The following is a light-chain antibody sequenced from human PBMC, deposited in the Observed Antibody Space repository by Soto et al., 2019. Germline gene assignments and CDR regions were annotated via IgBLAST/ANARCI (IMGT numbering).Light chain of an antibody. CDR1: QSISTW. CDR2: KAS. CDR3: QQYNSSPFT. Sequence: DIQMTQSPSTLSASVGDRVTITCRASQSISTWLAWYQLKPGKAPKHLIYKASSLESGVPSRFSGSGSGTEFTLTISSLQPDDFATYCCQQYNSSPFTFGPGTKVELK. V-gene: IGKV1-5*03. J-gene: IGKJ3*01.